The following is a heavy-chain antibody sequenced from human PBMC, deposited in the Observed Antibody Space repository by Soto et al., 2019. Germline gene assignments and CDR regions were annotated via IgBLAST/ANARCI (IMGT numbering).Heavy chain of an antibody. V-gene: IGHV1-18*01. J-gene: IGHJ4*02. CDR1: GYIFTNYG. CDR3: ARGGGGFEDY. CDR2: ISGYNGNT. Sequence: QIQLVQSGPEVKKPGASVKVSCKTAGYIFTNYGVSWVRQAPGQGLEWMGWISGYNGNTKYAQNFQDRVTMTTDTSTSTGYMELRSLTSDDTAVYYCARGGGGFEDYWGQGTLVGVSS. D-gene: IGHD3-16*01.